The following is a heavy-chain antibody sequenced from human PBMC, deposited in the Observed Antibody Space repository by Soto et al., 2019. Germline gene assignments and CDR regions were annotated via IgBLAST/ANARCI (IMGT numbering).Heavy chain of an antibody. V-gene: IGHV3-23*01. J-gene: IGHJ6*02. CDR2: ISGDGGNT. Sequence: EVHLLEYGGGLVQPGGFLRLSCAASGFTFSIYAMSWVRQAPGRGLEWVSVISGDGGNTYYADYVKGRFTTSRDNSKNTQYLQMISWRAEDTAVYFCATLRCYFPYYYYYYADGCDVWGQGTRVAVSS. CDR1: GFTFSIYA. D-gene: IGHD3-22*01. CDR3: ATLRCYFPYYYYYYADGCDV.